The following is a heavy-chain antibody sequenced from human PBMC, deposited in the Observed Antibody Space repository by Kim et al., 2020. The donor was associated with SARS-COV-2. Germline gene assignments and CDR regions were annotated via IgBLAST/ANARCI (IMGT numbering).Heavy chain of an antibody. V-gene: IGHV5-51*01. Sequence: GESLKISCKGSGYRFTSYWIGCVRQMPGKGLEWMGIIYPGDSDTRYSPSFQGQVTISAYKSISTAYLQWSGLKASDTAMYYCARAAQRLDWFDPWGQGTLVTDAS. CDR2: IYPGDSDT. CDR1: GYRFTSYW. CDR3: ARAAQRLDWFDP. J-gene: IGHJ5*02. D-gene: IGHD6-25*01.